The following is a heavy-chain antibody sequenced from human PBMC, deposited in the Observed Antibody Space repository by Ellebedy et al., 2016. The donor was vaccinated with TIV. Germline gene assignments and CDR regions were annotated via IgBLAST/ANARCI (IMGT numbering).Heavy chain of an antibody. CDR1: GYTFTSYG. V-gene: IGHV1-18*04. J-gene: IGHJ6*02. D-gene: IGHD4/OR15-4a*01. CDR3: ARGGLSAYYYGMDV. Sequence: ASVKVSXXASGYTFTSYGISWVRQAPGQGLEWMGWISAYNGNTNYAQKLQGRVTMTTDTSTSTAYMELSSLRSDDTAVYYCARGGLSAYYYGMDVWGQGTTVTVSS. CDR2: ISAYNGNT.